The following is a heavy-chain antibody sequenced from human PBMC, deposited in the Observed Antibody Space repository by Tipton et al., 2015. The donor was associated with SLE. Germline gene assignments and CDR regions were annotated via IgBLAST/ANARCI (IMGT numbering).Heavy chain of an antibody. CDR1: GGSFSGYY. V-gene: IGHV4-34*01. Sequence: TLSLTCAVYGGSFSGYYWSWIRQPPGKGLEWIGEISQSGSTNYNPSFKSRVTVSVDTSKNQFSLNLNFMTAADTAMYYCATSLNFYDSSGPEGWGQGTMVTVSS. CDR2: ISQSGST. CDR3: ATSLNFYDSSGPEG. J-gene: IGHJ3*01. D-gene: IGHD3-22*01.